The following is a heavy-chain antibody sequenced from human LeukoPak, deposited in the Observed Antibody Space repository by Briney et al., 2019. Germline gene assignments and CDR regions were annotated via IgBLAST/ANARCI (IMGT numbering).Heavy chain of an antibody. V-gene: IGHV1-2*02. Sequence: ASVKVSCKASGYTFTAYPIHWVRQAPGQGPEWMGWINPNSGATDPAQKFRGRITMTRGTSTSTAFMEVNRLTSDDTAVYYCARDQDPTVFDYWGQGTLVTVSS. CDR1: GYTFTAYP. J-gene: IGHJ4*02. CDR2: INPNSGAT. CDR3: ARDQDPTVFDY.